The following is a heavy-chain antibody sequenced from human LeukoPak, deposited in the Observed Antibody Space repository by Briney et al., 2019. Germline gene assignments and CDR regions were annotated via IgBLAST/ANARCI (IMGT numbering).Heavy chain of an antibody. CDR2: ISGDGGST. CDR1: GFTFDDYA. Sequence: GGSLRLSCAASGFTFDDYAMHWVRQAPGKGLEWVSLISGDGGSTYYADSVKGRFTISRDNSKNSLYLQMNSLRTEDTALYYCAKVFHSGSYSYSDYWGQGTLVTVSS. V-gene: IGHV3-43*02. D-gene: IGHD1-26*01. CDR3: AKVFHSGSYSYSDY. J-gene: IGHJ4*02.